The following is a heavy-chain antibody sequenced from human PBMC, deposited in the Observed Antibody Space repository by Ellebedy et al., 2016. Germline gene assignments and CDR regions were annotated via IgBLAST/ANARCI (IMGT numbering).Heavy chain of an antibody. J-gene: IGHJ3*02. D-gene: IGHD5-12*01. Sequence: GGSLRLSCAASGFTFSSYSMNWVRQAPGKGLEWVSYISSSSSTIYYADSVKGRFTISRDNAKNTLYLQMNSLRGEDTAVYYCVSGERTRPRSALDIWGQGTMVTVSS. V-gene: IGHV3-48*01. CDR1: GFTFSSYS. CDR2: ISSSSSTI. CDR3: VSGERTRPRSALDI.